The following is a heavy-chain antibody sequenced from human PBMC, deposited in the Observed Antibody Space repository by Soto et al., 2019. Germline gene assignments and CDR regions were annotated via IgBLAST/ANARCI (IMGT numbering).Heavy chain of an antibody. Sequence: QVHLVESGGGVVQPGRTLRLSCAASGFTFGSYGMHWVRQAPGKGLEWVAGISYDGSKKYYGESVKGRFTISSDNSKNTLYLQMNSLRVEDTAVYYCAKAIENYSTGYYKPFYYFGVDVWGQGTTVTVS. CDR2: ISYDGSKK. J-gene: IGHJ6*02. V-gene: IGHV3-30*18. CDR3: AKAIENYSTGYYKPFYYFGVDV. D-gene: IGHD3-22*01. CDR1: GFTFGSYG.